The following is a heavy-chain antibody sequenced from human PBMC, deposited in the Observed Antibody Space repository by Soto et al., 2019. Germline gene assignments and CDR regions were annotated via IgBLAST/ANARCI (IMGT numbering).Heavy chain of an antibody. Sequence: QITLNESGPTLVKPTQTLTLTCTFSGFLLSTSGVRVGWIRQPPGTALEWLALIYWYDDKRYSPSLKSRLTNTKDTSKKQVVLTTTNMDPVDTATYYCAHVPYCSAGSCYGDYWGQGTLVTVPS. CDR2: IYWYDDK. D-gene: IGHD2-15*01. CDR3: AHVPYCSAGSCYGDY. V-gene: IGHV2-5*01. CDR1: GFLLSTSGVR. J-gene: IGHJ4*02.